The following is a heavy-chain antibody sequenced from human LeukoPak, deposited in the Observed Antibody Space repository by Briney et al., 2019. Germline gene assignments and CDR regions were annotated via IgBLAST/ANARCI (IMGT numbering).Heavy chain of an antibody. CDR1: GGSFSGYY. D-gene: IGHD3-22*01. Sequence: SETLSLTCAVYGGSFSGYYWSWIRQPPGKGLEWIGEINHSGSTNYNPSLKSRVTISVGTSKNQFSLKLSSVTAADTAVYYCARSGPYYYDSSGRKYFQHWGQGTLVTVSS. V-gene: IGHV4-34*01. CDR3: ARSGPYYYDSSGRKYFQH. CDR2: INHSGST. J-gene: IGHJ1*01.